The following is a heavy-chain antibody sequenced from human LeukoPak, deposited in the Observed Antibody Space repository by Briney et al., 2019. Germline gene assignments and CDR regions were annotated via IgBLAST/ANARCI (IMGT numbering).Heavy chain of an antibody. Sequence: PSETLSLTCAVYGGSFSGYYWSWIRQPPGKGLEWIGEINHSGNTNYNPSLKSRVTISVDTSKNQFSLKLSSVTAADTSMYYCAVTVTNRLFTVDVWGKGTTVTVSS. J-gene: IGHJ6*04. V-gene: IGHV4-34*01. D-gene: IGHD4-11*01. CDR1: GGSFSGYY. CDR2: INHSGNT. CDR3: AVTVTNRLFTVDV.